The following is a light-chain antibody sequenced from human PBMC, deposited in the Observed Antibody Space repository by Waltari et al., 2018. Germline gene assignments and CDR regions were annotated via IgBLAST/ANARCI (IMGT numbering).Light chain of an antibody. CDR1: QGIGSN. Sequence: DIQMTQSPSSLSASVGDTVTITCQASQGIGSNVNWYQQKSGKDPQLLIYRASSFQSGSSSHFRGIGSGTDFTLTISSLKPEDFATYYCQHAYAFPYTFGQGTKVEMK. J-gene: IGKJ2*01. V-gene: IGKV1-39*02. CDR2: RAS. CDR3: QHAYAFPYT.